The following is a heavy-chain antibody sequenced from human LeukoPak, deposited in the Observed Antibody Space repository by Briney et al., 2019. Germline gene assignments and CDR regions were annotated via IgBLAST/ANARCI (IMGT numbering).Heavy chain of an antibody. CDR2: IYTSGST. Sequence: PSETLSLTCTVSGGSISSSSYYWSWIRQPAGKGLEWIGRIYTSGSTNYNPSLKSRVTMSVDTSKNQFSLKLSSVTAADTAVYYCARVGDGYNSDYWGQGTLVTVSS. D-gene: IGHD5-24*01. CDR1: GGSISSSSYY. J-gene: IGHJ4*02. CDR3: ARVGDGYNSDY. V-gene: IGHV4-61*02.